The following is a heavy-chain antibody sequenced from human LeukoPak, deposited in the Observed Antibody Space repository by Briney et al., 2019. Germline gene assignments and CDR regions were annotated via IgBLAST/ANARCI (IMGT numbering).Heavy chain of an antibody. Sequence: NPSETLSLTCTVSGGSISCSSYYWGWIRQPPGKGLEWIGSIYYSGSTYYNPSLKSRVTISVDTSKNQFSLKLSSVTAADTAVYYCARQPYSSSDGSRYWGQGTLVTVSS. D-gene: IGHD6-13*01. J-gene: IGHJ4*02. CDR3: ARQPYSSSDGSRY. CDR1: GGSISCSSYY. V-gene: IGHV4-39*01. CDR2: IYYSGST.